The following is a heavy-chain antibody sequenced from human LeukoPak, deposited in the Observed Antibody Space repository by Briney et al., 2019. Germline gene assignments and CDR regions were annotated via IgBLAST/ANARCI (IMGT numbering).Heavy chain of an antibody. Sequence: SVKVSCKASGGTFSSYAISWVRQAPGQGLEWMGGIIPIFGTANYAQKFQGRVTITTDESTSTAYMELSSLRSEDTAVYYCANVGLRYCSSTSCYVFDYWGQGTLVTVSS. CDR2: IIPIFGTA. CDR1: GGTFSSYA. J-gene: IGHJ4*02. V-gene: IGHV1-69*05. D-gene: IGHD2-2*01. CDR3: ANVGLRYCSSTSCYVFDY.